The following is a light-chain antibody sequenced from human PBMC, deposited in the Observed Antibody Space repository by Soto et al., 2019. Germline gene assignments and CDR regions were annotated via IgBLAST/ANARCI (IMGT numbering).Light chain of an antibody. CDR3: QQYGSSPFT. V-gene: IGKV3-20*01. CDR1: QSVSSSY. J-gene: IGKJ4*01. CDR2: GAS. Sequence: EIVLTQSPGTLSLSPGERATLSCRASQSVSSSYLAWYQPKPGQAPRLLFYGASSRATGIPDRFSGSGSGTGFNLTISRREPEDFAVYYCQQYGSSPFTFGGGTKGESK.